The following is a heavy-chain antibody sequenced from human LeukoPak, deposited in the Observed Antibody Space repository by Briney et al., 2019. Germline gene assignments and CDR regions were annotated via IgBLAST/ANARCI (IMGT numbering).Heavy chain of an antibody. CDR2: IKKDGSEK. CDR1: GFTFSSYW. CDR3: ARHLSGVTGYTYGRGIDY. V-gene: IGHV3-7*01. Sequence: GGSLRLSCAASGFTFSSYWMSWVRQAPGKGLEWVANIKKDGSEKYYVDSVKGRFAISRDNAKTSLYLQMNSLRAEDTAVYYCARHLSGVTGYTYGRGIDYWGQGTLVTVSS. D-gene: IGHD5-18*01. J-gene: IGHJ4*02.